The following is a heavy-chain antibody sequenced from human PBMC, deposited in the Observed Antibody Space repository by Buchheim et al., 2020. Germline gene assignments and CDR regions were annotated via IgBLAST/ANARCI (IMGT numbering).Heavy chain of an antibody. CDR2: IYHSGST. CDR1: GGSISSGGYY. J-gene: IGHJ5*02. Sequence: QVQLQESGPGLVKPSQTLSLTCTVSGGSISSGGYYWSWIRQPPGKGLEWIGEIYHSGSTNYNPSLKSRVTISVDKSKNQFSLKLSSVTAADTAVYYCARQSTGSYDFWSGYSGYNWFDPWGQGTL. V-gene: IGHV4-31*03. CDR3: ARQSTGSYDFWSGYSGYNWFDP. D-gene: IGHD3-3*01.